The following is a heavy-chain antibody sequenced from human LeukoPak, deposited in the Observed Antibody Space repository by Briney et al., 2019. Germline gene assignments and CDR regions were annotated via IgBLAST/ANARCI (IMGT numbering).Heavy chain of an antibody. Sequence: SLRLSCSASGFTFDDYAVSWFRQAPGKGLEWVGFIRSKAFGGTPEYAASVRGRFTISRDDSKSIAYLQMNSLKTEDTAVYCCTRNTVTVHFDYWSQGTLVTVSS. CDR2: IRSKAFGGTP. J-gene: IGHJ4*02. CDR1: GFTFDDYA. V-gene: IGHV3-49*03. D-gene: IGHD4-17*01. CDR3: TRNTVTVHFDY.